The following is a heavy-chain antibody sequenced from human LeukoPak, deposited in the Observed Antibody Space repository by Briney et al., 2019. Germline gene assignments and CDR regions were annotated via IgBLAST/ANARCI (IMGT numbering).Heavy chain of an antibody. J-gene: IGHJ3*02. V-gene: IGHV4-31*03. CDR2: IYKTGTS. D-gene: IGHD2-8*01. Sequence: SETLSLTCTVSGGSISSGAYYWTWIRQHPEKGLDWIAHIYKTGTSSYNPSLMSRVNMSVDTSKNQFSLNLSSVTAADTAVYYCARRPLSNGQYAFDIWGQGTMVTVSS. CDR1: GGSISSGAYY. CDR3: ARRPLSNGQYAFDI.